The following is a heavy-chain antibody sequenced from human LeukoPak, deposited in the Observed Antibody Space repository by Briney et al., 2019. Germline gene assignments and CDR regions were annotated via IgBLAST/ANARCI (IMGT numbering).Heavy chain of an antibody. J-gene: IGHJ4*02. V-gene: IGHV4-39*01. Sequence: KPSETLSLTSSVSGASISGGTYYWGWIRQPPGKGLEWIGSIYYTGSTYDNPSLKSRVTISVDTSKNQFSLKLSSVTAADTAVYYCARRGGSGRAFDYWGQGTLVTVSS. CDR1: GASISGGTYY. D-gene: IGHD1-26*01. CDR3: ARRGGSGRAFDY. CDR2: IYYTGST.